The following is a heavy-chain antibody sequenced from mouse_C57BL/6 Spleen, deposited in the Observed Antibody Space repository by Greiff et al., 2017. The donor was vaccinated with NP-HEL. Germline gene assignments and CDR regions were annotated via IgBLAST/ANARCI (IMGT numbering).Heavy chain of an antibody. CDR2: ISSGGDYI. D-gene: IGHD1-1*01. CDR1: GFTFSSYA. V-gene: IGHV5-9-1*02. CDR3: TRESDSSSWFAY. Sequence: EVMLVESGEGLVKPGGSLKLSCAASGFTFSSYAMSWVRQTPEKRLEWVAYISSGGDYIYYADTVKGRFTISRDNARNTLYLQMSSLKSEDTAMYYCTRESDSSSWFAYWGQGTLVTVSA. J-gene: IGHJ3*01.